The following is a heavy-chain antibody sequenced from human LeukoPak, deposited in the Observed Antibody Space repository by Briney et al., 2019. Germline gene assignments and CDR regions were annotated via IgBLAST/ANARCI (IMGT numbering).Heavy chain of an antibody. CDR2: IYTSGST. V-gene: IGHV4-61*02. CDR3: AREPSRPTGYFDY. D-gene: IGHD2/OR15-2a*01. Sequence: SETLSLTCTVSGGSISSGSYYWSWIRQPAGKGLEWIGRIYTSGSTNYNPSLKSRVTISVDTSKNQFSLKLSSVTAADTAVYYCAREPSRPTGYFDYWGQGTLVSVSS. J-gene: IGHJ4*02. CDR1: GGSISSGSYY.